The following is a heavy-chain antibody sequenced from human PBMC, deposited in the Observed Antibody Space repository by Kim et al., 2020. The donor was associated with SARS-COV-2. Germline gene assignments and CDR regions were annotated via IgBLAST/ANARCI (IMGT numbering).Heavy chain of an antibody. CDR1: GFTFSSYG. CDR3: ARAPPTTVNNFNA. D-gene: IGHD4-17*01. J-gene: IGHJ4*02. Sequence: GGSLRLSCAASGFTFSSYGMHWVRQAPGKGLEWVAVIWDDGNKKYYADSVKGRFAISRDNAKNTLYLQMNSLRADDTAMYYCARAPPTTVNNFNAWGQGT. V-gene: IGHV3-33*01. CDR2: IWDDGNKK.